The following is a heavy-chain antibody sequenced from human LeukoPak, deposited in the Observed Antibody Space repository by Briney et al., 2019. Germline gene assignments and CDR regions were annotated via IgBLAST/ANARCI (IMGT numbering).Heavy chain of an antibody. CDR2: IYTSGGS. Sequence: SETLSLTCTVPGGSISSYYRRWIRQPAGKGLEWIGRIYTSGGSTYNPSLKGRVTMSLDTSKIQFSLKLSSVTAADTAVYYCARASGYYDSSGYVSEYFQHWGQGTLVTVSS. CDR3: ARASGYYDSSGYVSEYFQH. J-gene: IGHJ1*01. CDR1: GGSISSYY. D-gene: IGHD3-22*01. V-gene: IGHV4-4*07.